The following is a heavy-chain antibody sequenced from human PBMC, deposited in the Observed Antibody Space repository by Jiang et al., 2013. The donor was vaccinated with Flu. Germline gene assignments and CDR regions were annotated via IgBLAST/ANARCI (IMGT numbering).Heavy chain of an antibody. J-gene: IGHJ4*02. Sequence: PGLVKPSETLSLTCTVSGGSISSYYWSWIRQPPGKGLEWIGYIYYSGSTNYNPSLKSRVTISVDTSKNQFSLKLSSVTAADTAVYYCARGLSYGDPFDYWGQGTLVTVSS. CDR3: ARGLSYGDPFDY. CDR2: IYYSGST. V-gene: IGHV4-59*01. CDR1: GGSISSYY. D-gene: IGHD4-17*01.